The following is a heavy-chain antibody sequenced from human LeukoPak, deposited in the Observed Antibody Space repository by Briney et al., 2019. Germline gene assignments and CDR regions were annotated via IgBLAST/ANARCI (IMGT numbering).Heavy chain of an antibody. V-gene: IGHV3-15*07. CDR1: GFTFSNAW. D-gene: IGHD6-13*01. CDR3: TTDPVPGIAAAGTSY. Sequence: GGSLRLSCAASGFTFSNAWMNWVRQAPGKGLEWVGRIKSKTDGGTTDYAAPVKGRFTISRDDSRNTLYLQMNSLKTEDTAVYYCTTDPVPGIAAAGTSYWGQGTLVTVSS. CDR2: IKSKTDGGTT. J-gene: IGHJ4*02.